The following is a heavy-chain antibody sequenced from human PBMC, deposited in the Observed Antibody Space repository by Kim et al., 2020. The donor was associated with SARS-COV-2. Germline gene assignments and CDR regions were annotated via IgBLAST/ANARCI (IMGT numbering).Heavy chain of an antibody. CDR2: ITASGGST. Sequence: GGSLRLSCAASGFTFRNYAMTWVRQAPGRGLEWVSSITASGGSTYSADSVKGRFTISRDNSKNTMYVQMSSLRADDTAVYYCARRITMIRGVAVSVMDVWGQGTTVTVSS. V-gene: IGHV3-23*01. D-gene: IGHD3-10*01. J-gene: IGHJ6*02. CDR1: GFTFRNYA. CDR3: ARRITMIRGVAVSVMDV.